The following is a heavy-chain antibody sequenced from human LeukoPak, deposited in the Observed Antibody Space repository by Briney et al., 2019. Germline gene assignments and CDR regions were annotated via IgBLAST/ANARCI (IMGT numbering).Heavy chain of an antibody. V-gene: IGHV3-7*01. D-gene: IGHD3-10*01. J-gene: IGHJ4*02. CDR1: GFTYTTYW. CDR3: ARLSEMLRGPEVIYYFDY. CDR2: IKRDGSEN. Sequence: GGSLRLSCEASGFTYTTYWMSWVRQAPGKGLQWVANIKRDGSENYYVDSVKGRFTIFRDNAKNSLYLQMSSLRADDTAVYYCARLSEMLRGPEVIYYFDYWGQGNLVTVSS.